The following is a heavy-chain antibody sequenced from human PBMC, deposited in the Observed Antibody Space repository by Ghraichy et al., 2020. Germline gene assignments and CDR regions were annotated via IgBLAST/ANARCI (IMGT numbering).Heavy chain of an antibody. CDR2: IYTSGST. V-gene: IGHV4-4*07. D-gene: IGHD4-23*01. CDR3: ARDENAVVKY. Sequence: SETLSLTCTVSGGSISSYYWSWIRQPAGKGLEWIGRIYTSGSTNFNPSLKSRVTTSVDTSENQFSLKLSSVTAADTAVYYCARDENAVVKYWGQGTLVTVSS. J-gene: IGHJ4*02. CDR1: GGSISSYY.